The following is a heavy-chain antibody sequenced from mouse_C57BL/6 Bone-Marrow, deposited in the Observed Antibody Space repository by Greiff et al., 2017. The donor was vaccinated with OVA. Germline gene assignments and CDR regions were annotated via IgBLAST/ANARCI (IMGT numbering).Heavy chain of an antibody. CDR2: IDPSDSYT. J-gene: IGHJ1*03. CDR1: GYTFTSYW. V-gene: IGHV1-69*01. Sequence: QVQLQQSGAELVMPGASVKLSCKASGYTFTSYWMHWVKQRPGQGLEWIGEIDPSDSYTNYNQKFKGKSTLTVDKSSSTAYMQLSSLTSEDSAVYYCAGERDYGSYGGSYGCFDVWGTGTTVTVSS. D-gene: IGHD2-1*01. CDR3: AGERDYGSYGGSYGCFDV.